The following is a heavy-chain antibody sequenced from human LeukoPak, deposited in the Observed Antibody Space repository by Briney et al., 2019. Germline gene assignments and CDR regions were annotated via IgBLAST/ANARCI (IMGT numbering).Heavy chain of an antibody. CDR1: GFTFNSYW. Sequence: GGSLRLSCASSGFTFNSYWMTWVRQSPGKGPEWVANIKQDESERYTVDSVKGRFTISRDNAKNSVYLHMNSLRAEDTALYYCARLSAYYYGSFFYYYMDVWGKGTTVTVSS. V-gene: IGHV3-7*01. CDR3: ARLSAYYYGSFFYYYMDV. D-gene: IGHD3-10*01. J-gene: IGHJ6*03. CDR2: IKQDESER.